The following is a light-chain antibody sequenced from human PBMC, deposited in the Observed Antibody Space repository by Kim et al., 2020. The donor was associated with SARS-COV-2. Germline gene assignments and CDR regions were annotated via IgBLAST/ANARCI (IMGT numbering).Light chain of an antibody. CDR3: QHYGTSPLT. CDR1: QSVSNNY. CDR2: GAS. Sequence: PGERATVSCRASQSVSNNYLAWYQQKPGQPPRLLIYGASNRATGIPDRFSGSGSETDFILTISRLDPEDFAVYYCQHYGTSPLTFGGGTKV. V-gene: IGKV3-20*01. J-gene: IGKJ4*01.